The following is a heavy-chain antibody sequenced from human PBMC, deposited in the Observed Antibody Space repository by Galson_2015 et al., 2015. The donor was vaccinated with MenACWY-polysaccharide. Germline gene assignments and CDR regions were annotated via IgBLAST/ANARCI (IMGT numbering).Heavy chain of an antibody. Sequence: PALVKPPQTLSLTCTFSGFSVTATGVGVGWIRQPPGKAPEWLAHIYWDGDKSFSPSLGARLTITKDTSRDQVVLTMTDMDPVDTATYYCVRLLGGVSFDSWGQGTL. V-gene: IGHV2-5*02. J-gene: IGHJ4*02. CDR1: GFSVTATGVG. CDR3: VRLLGGVSFDS. CDR2: IYWDGDK. D-gene: IGHD1-26*01.